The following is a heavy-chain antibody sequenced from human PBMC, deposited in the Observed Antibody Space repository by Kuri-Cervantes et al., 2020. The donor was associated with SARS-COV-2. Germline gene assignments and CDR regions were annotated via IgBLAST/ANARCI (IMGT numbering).Heavy chain of an antibody. CDR2: ISYDGSNK. CDR3: ARDRRGDY. V-gene: IGHV3-30-3*01. D-gene: IGHD3-10*01. Sequence: GESLKISCAASGFTFSSYAMHWVRQAPGKGLEWVAVISYDGSNKYYADSVKGRFTISRDNAKNSLYLQMNSLRVEDTAVYYCARDRRGDYWGQGTLVTVSS. CDR1: GFTFSSYA. J-gene: IGHJ4*02.